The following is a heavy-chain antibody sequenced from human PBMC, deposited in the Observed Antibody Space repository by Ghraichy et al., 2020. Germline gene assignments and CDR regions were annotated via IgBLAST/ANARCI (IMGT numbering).Heavy chain of an antibody. CDR3: AILTYYYDSSGYYYGWFDP. D-gene: IGHD3-22*01. Sequence: SVKVSCKASGGTFSSYAISWVRQAPGQGLEWMGGIIPIFGTANYAQKFQGRVTITADESTSTAYMELSSLRSEDTAVYYCAILTYYYDSSGYYYGWFDPWGQGTLVTVSS. J-gene: IGHJ5*02. CDR2: IIPIFGTA. V-gene: IGHV1-69*13. CDR1: GGTFSSYA.